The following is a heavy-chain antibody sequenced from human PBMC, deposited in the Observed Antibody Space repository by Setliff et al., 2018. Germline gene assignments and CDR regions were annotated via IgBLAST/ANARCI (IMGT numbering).Heavy chain of an antibody. V-gene: IGHV1-18*01. D-gene: IGHD3-9*01. Sequence: ASVKVSCKASGYRFTTYGINWVRQAPGQGLEWMGWISPYNGNTKYAQKFQGRVTMTADTSTSTAYMELRSLRFDDTAVYYCARDILLVEGVSVTGCWFDPWGQGALVTVAS. CDR1: GYRFTTYG. CDR2: ISPYNGNT. J-gene: IGHJ5*02. CDR3: ARDILLVEGVSVTGCWFDP.